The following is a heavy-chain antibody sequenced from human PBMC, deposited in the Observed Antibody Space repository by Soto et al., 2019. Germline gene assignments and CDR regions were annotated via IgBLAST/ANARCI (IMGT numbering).Heavy chain of an antibody. CDR3: AREDTMVRGVIEALGMDV. CDR1: GGTFSSYA. J-gene: IGHJ6*02. D-gene: IGHD3-10*01. Sequence: ASVKVSCKASGGTFSSYAISWVRQAPGQGLEWMGGIIPIFGTANYAQKFQGRVTITADESTSTAYMELSSLRSEDTAVYYCAREDTMVRGVIEALGMDVWGQGTTVTVSS. V-gene: IGHV1-69*13. CDR2: IIPIFGTA.